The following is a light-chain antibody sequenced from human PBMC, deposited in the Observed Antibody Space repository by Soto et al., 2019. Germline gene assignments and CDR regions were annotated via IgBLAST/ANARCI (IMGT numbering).Light chain of an antibody. J-gene: IGLJ2*01. CDR1: SSDVGNYKF. Sequence: QSALTQPASVSGSPGQTITISCTGTSSDVGNYKFVSWYKQHPGKVPKLLIYEVSNRPSWISNRFSGSKSGNTASLTISGLQAEDEADYACSAYTITNTEVFGGGTKLTVL. CDR3: SAYTITNTEV. V-gene: IGLV2-14*01. CDR2: EVS.